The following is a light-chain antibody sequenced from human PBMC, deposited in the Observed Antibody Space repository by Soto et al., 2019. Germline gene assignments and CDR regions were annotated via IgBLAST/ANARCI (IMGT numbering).Light chain of an antibody. CDR2: EVD. CDR3: CSYAGSSTWV. Sequence: QSVLTQPPSASGSPGQSVTISCTGTSSDVGDYKYVSWYQQHPGKAPKLMIYEVDKRPSGVSSHFSGSKSGNTASLTISGLQAEDEADYYCCSYAGSSTWVFGGGTQLTVL. V-gene: IGLV2-23*02. J-gene: IGLJ3*02. CDR1: SSDVGDYKY.